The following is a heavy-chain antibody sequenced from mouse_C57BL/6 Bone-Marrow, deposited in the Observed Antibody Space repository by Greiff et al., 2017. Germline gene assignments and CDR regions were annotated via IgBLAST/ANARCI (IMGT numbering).Heavy chain of an antibody. Sequence: EVKLQESGPGMVKPSQSLSLTCTVTGYSITSGYDWHWIRHFPGNKLEWMGYISYSGSTNYNPSLQSRISITHDTSKNHFFLKLNSLTTEDTATYYCAREDYYGLAYWGQGTLVTVSA. CDR3: AREDYYGLAY. V-gene: IGHV3-1*01. D-gene: IGHD1-2*01. CDR2: ISYSGST. J-gene: IGHJ3*01. CDR1: GYSITSGYD.